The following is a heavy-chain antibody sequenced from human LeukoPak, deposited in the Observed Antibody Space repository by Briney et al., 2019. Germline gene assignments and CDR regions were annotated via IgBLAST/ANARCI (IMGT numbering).Heavy chain of an antibody. D-gene: IGHD6-13*01. J-gene: IGHJ3*02. Sequence: PGGSLTLSCAASGFTFSSYSMNWVRQAPGKGLEWVSSISSSSRYIYYADSVKGRFTISRDNAKNSLYLQMNSLRAEDTAVYYCARDPYSSSWLRGDAFDIWGQGTMVTVSS. V-gene: IGHV3-21*01. CDR1: GFTFSSYS. CDR2: ISSSSRYI. CDR3: ARDPYSSSWLRGDAFDI.